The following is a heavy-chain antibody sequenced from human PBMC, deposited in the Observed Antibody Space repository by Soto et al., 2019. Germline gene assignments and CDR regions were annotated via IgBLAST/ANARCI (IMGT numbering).Heavy chain of an antibody. Sequence: GGSLRLSCAASRFTFSNYAMHWVRQAPGKGLEWVAVISYDGSNKYYADSVKGRFTISRDNSRNMLYLQMNSLRAEDTAVYYCARGVVVTAEVSFDYWGQGTLVTVSS. D-gene: IGHD2-21*02. J-gene: IGHJ4*02. CDR2: ISYDGSNK. CDR3: ARGVVVTAEVSFDY. V-gene: IGHV3-30-3*01. CDR1: RFTFSNYA.